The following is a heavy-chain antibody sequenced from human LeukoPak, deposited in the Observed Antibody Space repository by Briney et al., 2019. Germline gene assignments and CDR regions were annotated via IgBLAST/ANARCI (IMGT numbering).Heavy chain of an antibody. CDR1: GFTFSDHY. Sequence: GGSLRLSCAASGFTFSDHYMIWLRQAPGKGLEAISYISHNGETKYYADSVKGRLSISRDNAKSSLYLQMNSLRAEDTAVYYCAKDPGWYGDFAYYFDYWGQGTLVTVSS. D-gene: IGHD4-17*01. CDR2: ISHNGETK. J-gene: IGHJ4*02. CDR3: AKDPGWYGDFAYYFDY. V-gene: IGHV3-11*01.